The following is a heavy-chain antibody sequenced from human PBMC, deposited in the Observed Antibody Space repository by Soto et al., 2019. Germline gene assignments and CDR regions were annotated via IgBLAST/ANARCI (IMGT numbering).Heavy chain of an antibody. D-gene: IGHD4-17*01. CDR3: VKVPTVTTWLFGEGWRVMDV. CDR1: GFTFSSYA. Sequence: GGSLRLSCSASGFTFSSYAMHWVRQAPGKGLEYVSAISSNGGSTYYADSVKGRFTISRDNSKNTLYLQMSSLRAEDTAVYYCVKVPTVTTWLFGEGWRVMDVWGQGTTVTVSS. CDR2: ISSNGGST. J-gene: IGHJ6*02. V-gene: IGHV3-64D*08.